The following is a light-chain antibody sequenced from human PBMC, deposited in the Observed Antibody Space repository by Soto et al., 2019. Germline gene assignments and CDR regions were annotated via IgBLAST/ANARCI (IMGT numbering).Light chain of an antibody. CDR1: QSISTY. Sequence: EIVLTQSPGTLSFSPGQRATLSCRASQSISTYLAWYQVKPGQAPRLLIYAASSRATGIPDRFSGGGSGTDFTLTISRLEPEDFAVYYCQQCGSSPWTFGQGTKVDIK. J-gene: IGKJ1*01. CDR3: QQCGSSPWT. V-gene: IGKV3-20*01. CDR2: AAS.